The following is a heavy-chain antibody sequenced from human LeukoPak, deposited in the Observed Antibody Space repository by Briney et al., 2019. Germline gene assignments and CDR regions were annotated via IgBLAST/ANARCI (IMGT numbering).Heavy chain of an antibody. V-gene: IGHV3-53*01. CDR3: AKDNSALRTTGCFDY. Sequence: GGSLRLSCAVSGFTVSSNYMSWVRQAPGTGLEWVSVIYSGGSTYYADSVKGRFTTSRDNSKNTLYLQMNSLRAEDTAVYYCAKDNSALRTTGCFDYWGQGTLVTVSS. D-gene: IGHD1-1*01. CDR2: IYSGGST. CDR1: GFTVSSNY. J-gene: IGHJ4*02.